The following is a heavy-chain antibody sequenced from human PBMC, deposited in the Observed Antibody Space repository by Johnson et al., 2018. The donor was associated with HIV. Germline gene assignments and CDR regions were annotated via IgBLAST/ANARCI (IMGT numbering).Heavy chain of an antibody. J-gene: IGHJ3*02. Sequence: QVQLVESGGGVVQPGRSLRLSCAASGFTFSSYPMHWVRQAPGKGLNWVAVISYDGSNKYYADSVKGRFTISRDNPKNTLYLQMNSLRSEDTTVYYCARGSGDGYSYGLTPDAFDIWGQGTMVTVSS. D-gene: IGHD5-18*01. CDR1: GFTFSSYP. CDR2: ISYDGSNK. V-gene: IGHV3-30*04. CDR3: ARGSGDGYSYGLTPDAFDI.